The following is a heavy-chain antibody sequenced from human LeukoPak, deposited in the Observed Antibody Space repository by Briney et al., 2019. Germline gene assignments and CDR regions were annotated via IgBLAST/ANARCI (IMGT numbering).Heavy chain of an antibody. D-gene: IGHD6-13*01. CDR2: IYTSGST. CDR3: ARTTEAHSWRTRYYDYYMDV. J-gene: IGHJ6*03. Sequence: SETLSLTCTVSGGSISSGSYYWSWIRQSAGKGLEWIGHIYTSGSTNYNPSFKSRVTISVDTSKNQFSLKLSSVTAADTAVYYCARTTEAHSWRTRYYDYYMDVWGKGTTVTVSS. CDR1: GGSISSGSYY. V-gene: IGHV4-61*09.